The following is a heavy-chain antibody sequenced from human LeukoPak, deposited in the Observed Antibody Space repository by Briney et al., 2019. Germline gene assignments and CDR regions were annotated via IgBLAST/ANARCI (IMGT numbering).Heavy chain of an antibody. Sequence: TLSLTCTVSGGSISSGDYYWSWIRQPPGKGLEWIGYIYYSGSTYYNPSLKSRVTISVDTSKNQFSLKLSSVTAADTAVYYCARILWNYYYMDVWGKGTTVTVSS. V-gene: IGHV4-30-4*08. CDR3: ARILWNYYYMDV. J-gene: IGHJ6*03. CDR2: IYYSGST. CDR1: GGSISSGDYY. D-gene: IGHD3-3*01.